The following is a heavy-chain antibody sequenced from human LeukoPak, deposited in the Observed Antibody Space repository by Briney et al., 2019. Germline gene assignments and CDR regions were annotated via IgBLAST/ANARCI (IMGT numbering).Heavy chain of an antibody. CDR1: GFTFSSYS. V-gene: IGHV3-30*03. Sequence: GGSLRLSCAASGFTFSSYSMNWVRQAPGKGLEWVAVISYDGSEEYYAASVKGRFTVSRDNSKNTLYLQMNSLRAGDTAVYYCARAVYSYGPPSDYWGQGTLVTVSS. J-gene: IGHJ4*02. CDR3: ARAVYSYGPPSDY. CDR2: ISYDGSEE. D-gene: IGHD5-18*01.